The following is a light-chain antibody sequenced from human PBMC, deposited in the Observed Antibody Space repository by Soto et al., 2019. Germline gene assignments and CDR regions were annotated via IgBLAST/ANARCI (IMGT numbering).Light chain of an antibody. CDR3: NSYTSNNTYV. CDR2: EVS. V-gene: IGLV2-14*01. Sequence: QSVLTQPASVSGSPGQSITISCTGTTSDVGGYDFVSWYQQHPGKAPKLIIYEVSNRPSGVSNRFSGSKSGNTASLTISGLRAEDEADYYCNSYTSNNTYVFGTGTKLTVL. CDR1: TSDVGGYDF. J-gene: IGLJ1*01.